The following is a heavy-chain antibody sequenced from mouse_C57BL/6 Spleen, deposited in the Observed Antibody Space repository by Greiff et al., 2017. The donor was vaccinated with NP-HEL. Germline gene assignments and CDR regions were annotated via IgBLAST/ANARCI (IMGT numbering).Heavy chain of an antibody. Sequence: QVQLQQPGAELVMPGASVKLSCKASGYTFTSYWMHWVKQRPGQGLEWIGEIDPSDSYTNYNQKFKGKSTLTVDKSSSTAYMQLSSLTSEDSAVYYCARGDYYGSSRFDYWGQGTTLTVSS. CDR1: GYTFTSYW. J-gene: IGHJ2*01. V-gene: IGHV1-69*01. CDR3: ARGDYYGSSRFDY. D-gene: IGHD1-1*01. CDR2: IDPSDSYT.